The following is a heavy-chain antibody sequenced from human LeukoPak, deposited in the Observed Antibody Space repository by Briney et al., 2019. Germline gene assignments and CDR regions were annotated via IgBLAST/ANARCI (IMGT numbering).Heavy chain of an antibody. CDR1: GGSISSYY. D-gene: IGHD3-22*01. CDR2: ICTSGST. CDR3: AREFLSYYDSSGYYYGWYFDL. V-gene: IGHV4-4*07. J-gene: IGHJ2*01. Sequence: SETLSLTCTVSGGSISSYYWSWIRQPAGKGLEWIGRICTSGSTNYNPSLKSRVTMSVDTSKNQFSLKLSSVTAADTAVYYCAREFLSYYDSSGYYYGWYFDLWGRGTLVTVSS.